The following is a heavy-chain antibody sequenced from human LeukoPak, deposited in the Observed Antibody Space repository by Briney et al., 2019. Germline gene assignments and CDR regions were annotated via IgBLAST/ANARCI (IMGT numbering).Heavy chain of an antibody. D-gene: IGHD3-22*01. CDR3: TRKYDSSGYYIDY. J-gene: IGHJ4*02. CDR2: INHSGGT. V-gene: IGHV4-34*01. CDR1: GGSFSGYY. Sequence: SETLSLTCAVYGGSFSGYYWSWIRQPPGKGLEWIGEINHSGGTNYNPSLKSRVTISVDTSKNQFSLKLSSVTAADTAVYYCTRKYDSSGYYIDYWGQGTLVTVSS.